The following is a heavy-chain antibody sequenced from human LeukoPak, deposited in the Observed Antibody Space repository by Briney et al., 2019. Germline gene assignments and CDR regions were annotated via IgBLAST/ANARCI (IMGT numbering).Heavy chain of an antibody. CDR2: IYSSGST. D-gene: IGHD1-1*01. V-gene: IGHV4-59*08. Sequence: SETLSLTCTVSGCSVSSYYWSWIRQPPGKGLEWIGNIYSSGSTNYNPSLKSRVTISIDTSKKQFSLNLSSVTAADTAVYYCARHSNNTWNYFEYWGQGTLVTVSS. CDR3: ARHSNNTWNYFEY. J-gene: IGHJ4*02. CDR1: GCSVSSYY.